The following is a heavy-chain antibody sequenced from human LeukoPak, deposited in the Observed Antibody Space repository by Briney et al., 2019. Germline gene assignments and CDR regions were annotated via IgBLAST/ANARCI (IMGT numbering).Heavy chain of an antibody. D-gene: IGHD3-22*01. CDR2: IDWDDDK. J-gene: IGHJ4*02. CDR1: GFSLSTSGMC. V-gene: IGHV2-70*11. CDR3: ARMTYYYDSSGYYSDY. Sequence: SGPTLVNPTQTLTLTCTFSGFSLSTSGMCVSWIRQPPGKALEWLARIDWDDDKYYSTSLNTRLTISKDTSKNQVVLTMTNMDPVDTATYYCARMTYYYDSSGYYSDYWGQGTLVTVSS.